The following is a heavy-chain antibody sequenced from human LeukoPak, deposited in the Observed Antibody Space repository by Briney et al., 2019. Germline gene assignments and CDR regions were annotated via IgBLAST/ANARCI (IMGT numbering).Heavy chain of an antibody. CDR2: ISYDGSKK. D-gene: IGHD4-23*01. CDR1: GFTFSSYV. Sequence: GGSLRLSWAVSGFTFSSYVMSWVRQAPGKGLEWVAVISYDGSKKDYADSEKGRFTISRDNSKNTLYLQMNSLRAEDTAIYYCARGAHKRDDYGGFFDYWGREPWSPSPQ. CDR3: ARGAHKRDDYGGFFDY. J-gene: IGHJ4*02. V-gene: IGHV3-30*03.